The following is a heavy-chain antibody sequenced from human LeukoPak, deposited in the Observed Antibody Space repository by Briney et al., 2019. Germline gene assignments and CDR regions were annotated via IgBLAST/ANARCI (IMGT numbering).Heavy chain of an antibody. J-gene: IGHJ6*03. CDR3: ARDLGYASYYYYLEV. V-gene: IGHV3-74*01. D-gene: IGHD5-12*01. CDR2: INSGGRST. Sequence: GGSLRLSCAASGFTFSSDWMHWVRHAPGKGLGWVSRINSGGRSTTYADSVKGGFTISRDNAKNTLYLQMNSLRAEDTAVYYCARDLGYASYYYYLEVWGKGTTVTVSS. CDR1: GFTFSSDW.